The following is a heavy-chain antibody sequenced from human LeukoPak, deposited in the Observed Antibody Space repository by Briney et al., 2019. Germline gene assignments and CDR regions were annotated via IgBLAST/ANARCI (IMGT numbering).Heavy chain of an antibody. CDR3: ARTYYDFWSGYFEHALLDY. Sequence: SETLSLTCTVSGGSISSSSYYWGWIRQPPGKGLEWIGSIYYSGSTYYNPSLKSRVTISVDTSKNQFSLKLSSVTAADTAVYYCARTYYDFWSGYFEHALLDYWGQGTLVTVSS. J-gene: IGHJ4*02. V-gene: IGHV4-39*01. CDR1: GGSISSSSYY. CDR2: IYYSGST. D-gene: IGHD3-3*01.